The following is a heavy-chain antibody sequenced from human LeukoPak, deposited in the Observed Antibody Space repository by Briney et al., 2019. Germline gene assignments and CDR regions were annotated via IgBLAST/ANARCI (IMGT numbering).Heavy chain of an antibody. V-gene: IGHV4-39*01. D-gene: IGHD2-2*01. CDR1: GGSISSSGYY. CDR3: ATHIVVVPAASNWFDP. J-gene: IGHJ5*02. CDR2: IYYSGST. Sequence: PSETLSLTCTVSGGSISSSGYYWGWIRQPPGKGLEWIGSIYYSGSTYYNPSLKSRVTISVDTSKNQFSLKLSSVTAADTAVYYCATHIVVVPAASNWFDPWGQGTLVTVSS.